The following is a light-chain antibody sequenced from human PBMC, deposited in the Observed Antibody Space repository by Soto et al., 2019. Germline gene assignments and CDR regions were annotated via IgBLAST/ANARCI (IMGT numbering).Light chain of an antibody. CDR1: SGHSSYA. J-gene: IGLJ3*02. Sequence: QSVLTQSPSASASLGASVKLTCTLSSGHSSYAIAWHQQQPEKGPRYLMKVNSDGSHSKGDGIPDRFSGSSSGAERYLTISSLQSEDEADYYCQTWVTGIWVFGGGTKVTVL. CDR2: VNSDGSH. V-gene: IGLV4-69*01. CDR3: QTWVTGIWV.